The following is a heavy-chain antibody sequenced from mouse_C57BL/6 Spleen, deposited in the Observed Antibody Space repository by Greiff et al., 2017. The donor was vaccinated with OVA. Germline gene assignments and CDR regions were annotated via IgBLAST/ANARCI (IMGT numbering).Heavy chain of an antibody. J-gene: IGHJ2*01. D-gene: IGHD2-3*01. V-gene: IGHV5-4*03. CDR3: ARSGWPYYFDY. CDR2: ISDGGSYT. Sequence: EVKVVESGGGLVKPGGSLKLSCAASGFTFSSYAMSWVRQTPEKRLEWVATISDGGSYTYYPDNVKGRFTISRDNAKNNLYLQMSHLKSEDTARYYCARSGWPYYFDYWGQGTTLTVSS. CDR1: GFTFSSYA.